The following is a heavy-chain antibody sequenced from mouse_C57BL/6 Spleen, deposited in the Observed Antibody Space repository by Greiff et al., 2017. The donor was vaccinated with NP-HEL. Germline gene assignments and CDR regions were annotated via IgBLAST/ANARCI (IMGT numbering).Heavy chain of an antibody. CDR2: IYPGSGST. Sequence: QVQLQQPGAELVKPGASVKMSCKASGYTFTSYWITWVKQRPGQGLECIGDIYPGSGSTNYNEKFKSKATLTVDTSSSTAYMQLSSLTSEDSAVYYCAFYGSSYWYFDVWGTGTTVTVSS. J-gene: IGHJ1*03. CDR1: GYTFTSYW. D-gene: IGHD1-1*01. CDR3: AFYGSSYWYFDV. V-gene: IGHV1-55*01.